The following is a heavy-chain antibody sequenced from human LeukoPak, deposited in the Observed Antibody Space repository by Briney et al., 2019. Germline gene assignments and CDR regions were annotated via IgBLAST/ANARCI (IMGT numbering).Heavy chain of an antibody. J-gene: IGHJ6*03. D-gene: IGHD3-10*01. CDR3: AKSKSGSGHSYYYYMDV. V-gene: IGHV3-30*02. CDR1: GFTFSSYG. Sequence: PGGSLRLSCAASGFTFSSYGMHWVRQAPGKGLEWVAFIRYDGSNKYYADSVKGRFTISRDNSKNTLYLQMNSLRAEDTAVYYCAKSKSGSGHSYYYYMDVWGKGTKVTVSS. CDR2: IRYDGSNK.